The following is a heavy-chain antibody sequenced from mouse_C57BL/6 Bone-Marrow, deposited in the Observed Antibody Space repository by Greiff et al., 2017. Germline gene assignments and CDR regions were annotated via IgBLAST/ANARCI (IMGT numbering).Heavy chain of an antibody. CDR1: GFNIKDYY. J-gene: IGHJ4*01. D-gene: IGHD2-5*01. CDR2: IDPEDGDT. CDR3: AREEASYYSNYVDAMDY. V-gene: IGHV14-1*01. Sequence: VQLQQSGAELVRPGASVKLSCTASGFNIKDYYMHWVKQRPEQGLEWIGRIDPEDGDTEYAPKFQGKATMTADTSSNTAYLQLSSLTSEDSAVYYCAREEASYYSNYVDAMDYWGQGTSVTVSS.